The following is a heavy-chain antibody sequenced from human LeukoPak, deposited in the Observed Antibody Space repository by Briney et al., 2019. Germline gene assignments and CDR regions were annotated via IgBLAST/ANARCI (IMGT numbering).Heavy chain of an antibody. CDR3: ASFMVRGVIVY. CDR1: GYSISSGFY. CDR2: VYHGGSS. V-gene: IGHV4-38-2*02. D-gene: IGHD3-10*01. Sequence: SETPSLTCTVSGYSISSGFYWGWIRQPPGKGLEWIGNVYHGGSSYYNPSLKSRITISVDTSKNQFSLKLSSVTAADTAVYYCASFMVRGVIVYWGQGTLVTVSS. J-gene: IGHJ4*02.